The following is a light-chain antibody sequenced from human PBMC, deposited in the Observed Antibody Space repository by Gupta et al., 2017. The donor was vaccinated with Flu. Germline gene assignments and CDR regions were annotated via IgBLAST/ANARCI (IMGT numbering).Light chain of an antibody. Sequence: QSALTQPASVSGSPGPPITISCTGTSNDVGGYSYVSWYQQRPGKAPKLMIYEVSNRPSGVSNRFSGSKSGNTASLTISGLQVEDEADYYCTSYTSSTTPVFGGGTKLTVL. CDR3: TSYTSSTTPV. J-gene: IGLJ3*02. CDR1: SNDVGGYSY. CDR2: EVS. V-gene: IGLV2-14*01.